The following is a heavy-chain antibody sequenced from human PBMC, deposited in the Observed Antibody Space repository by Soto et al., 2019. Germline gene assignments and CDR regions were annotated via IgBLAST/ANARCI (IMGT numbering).Heavy chain of an antibody. CDR1: GASISSYY. CDR3: ASWGYYDSSGYYYRRKYFQH. J-gene: IGHJ1*01. CDR2: IYYRGST. D-gene: IGHD3-22*01. Sequence: SETLSLTCTLSGASISSYYWSWIRQPPGKGLEWIGYIYYRGSTNYNPSLKSRVTISVDTSKNQFSLKLSSVTAADTAVYYCASWGYYDSSGYYYRRKYFQHWGQGTLVTIS. V-gene: IGHV4-59*01.